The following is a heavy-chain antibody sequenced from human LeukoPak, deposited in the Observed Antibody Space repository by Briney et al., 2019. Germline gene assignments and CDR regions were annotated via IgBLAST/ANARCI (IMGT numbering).Heavy chain of an antibody. Sequence: ASVNVSFTASGYTFSGTGWYLYWLRQAPGQGLECLGWIHPNNGDTAYAQKFEGRVAMTRDTSISTAYMELRRLRPDDTAVYFCARDGPAQMVDLDYWGQGTLVTVSS. D-gene: IGHD3-10*01. J-gene: IGHJ4*02. CDR1: GYTFSGTGWY. CDR3: ARDGPAQMVDLDY. CDR2: IHPNNGDT. V-gene: IGHV1-2*02.